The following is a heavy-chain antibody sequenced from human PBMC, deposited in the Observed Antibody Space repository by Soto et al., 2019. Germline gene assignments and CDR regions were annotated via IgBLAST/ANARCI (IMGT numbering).Heavy chain of an antibody. CDR2: DYSGST. CDR3: ASVFTGAGGRGH. D-gene: IGHD3-9*01. Sequence: QVQLQESGPELVKASETLSLTCSVSGASISRDHWNWIRQPPGKGLEWIGDYSGSTNYNPSLKSRLTLSVDTSKNHSSLTLKSVTDADTAVYFCASVFTGAGGRGHRGQGTLVTVSS. CDR1: GASISRDH. J-gene: IGHJ4*02. V-gene: IGHV4-59*08.